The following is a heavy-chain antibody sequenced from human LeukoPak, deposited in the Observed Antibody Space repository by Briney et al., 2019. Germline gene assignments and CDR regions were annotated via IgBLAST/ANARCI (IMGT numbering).Heavy chain of an antibody. CDR1: GFTFSSYW. CDR2: INQDGSEK. D-gene: IGHD3-22*01. Sequence: PGGSLRLSCAASGFTFSSYWMTWVRQAPGKGLEWVANINQDGSEKYYVDSVKGRFTISRDNPKNSLYLQMSGLRAEDTAVYYCARRGQRHYYDSRGYYSLDYWGQGTLVTVSS. J-gene: IGHJ4*02. CDR3: ARRGQRHYYDSRGYYSLDY. V-gene: IGHV3-7*01.